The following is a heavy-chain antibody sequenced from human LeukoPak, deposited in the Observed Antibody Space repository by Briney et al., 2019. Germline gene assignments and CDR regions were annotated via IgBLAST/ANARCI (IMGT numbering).Heavy chain of an antibody. J-gene: IGHJ4*02. CDR2: IKSKTDGGTT. V-gene: IGHV3-15*01. Sequence: PGGSLRLSCAASGSTFSNAWMTWVRQAPGKGLEWVGRIKSKTDGGTTDYAAPVKGRFTISRDNSKNTLYLQMNSLRAEDTAVYYCAKDRVLSSSWPYCFDYWGQGTLVTVSS. D-gene: IGHD6-13*01. CDR1: GSTFSNAW. CDR3: AKDRVLSSSWPYCFDY.